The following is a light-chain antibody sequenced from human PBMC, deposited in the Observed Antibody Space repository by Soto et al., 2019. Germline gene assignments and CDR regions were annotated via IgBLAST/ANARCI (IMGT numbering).Light chain of an antibody. CDR1: QSISSW. CDR2: KAS. J-gene: IGKJ2*03. Sequence: DISQTHSTLFASVGDRVTSICRASQSISSWLSWYQQKAGKAPKLLISKASNLDSGVPARFSGSGSGTDFTLTISSLQPEDVATYYCQQTSTTPYRFGQGTKVDI. V-gene: IGKV1-5*03. CDR3: QQTSTTPYR.